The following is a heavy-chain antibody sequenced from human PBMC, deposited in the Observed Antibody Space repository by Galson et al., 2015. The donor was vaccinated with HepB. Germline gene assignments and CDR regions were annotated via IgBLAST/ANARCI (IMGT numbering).Heavy chain of an antibody. Sequence: SLRLSCAASGFTFSSYGMHWVRQAPGKGLEWVAVISYDGSNKYYADSVKGRFTISRDNSKNTLYLQMNSLRAEDTAVYYCAKDGPHYDILTAPYFDYWGQGTLVTVSS. CDR2: ISYDGSNK. V-gene: IGHV3-30*18. J-gene: IGHJ4*02. CDR3: AKDGPHYDILTAPYFDY. D-gene: IGHD3-9*01. CDR1: GFTFSSYG.